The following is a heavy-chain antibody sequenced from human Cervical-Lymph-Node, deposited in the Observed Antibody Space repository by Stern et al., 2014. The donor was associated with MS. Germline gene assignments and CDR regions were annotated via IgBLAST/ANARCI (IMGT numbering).Heavy chain of an antibody. D-gene: IGHD6-13*01. CDR2: LWLDEIED. V-gene: IGHV3-33*01. CDR1: GFNFINYG. CDR3: ARGYSSNWHPKDNFDS. J-gene: IGHJ4*02. Sequence: VQLEESGGGVVKPGRSLRLSCAVSGFNFINYGMHWVRQAPGKGLEWVAGLWLDEIEDFNANSVKGRFTISRDNYKNTLYLQMSSLRVEDTAVYFCARGYSSNWHPKDNFDSWGQGSLVTVSS.